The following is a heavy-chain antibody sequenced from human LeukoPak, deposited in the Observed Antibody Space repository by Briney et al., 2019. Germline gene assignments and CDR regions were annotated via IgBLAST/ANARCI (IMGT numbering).Heavy chain of an antibody. D-gene: IGHD3-22*01. CDR1: GFTFSSYW. Sequence: GGSLRLSCAASGFTFSSYWMTWVRQAPGKGLEWVANIKQDGSAKYYADSVKGRFSISRDNAKNSLYLQMNSLKAADTAVYYCARDHQSGYYVYWGQGTLVTVSS. J-gene: IGHJ4*02. V-gene: IGHV3-7*01. CDR2: IKQDGSAK. CDR3: ARDHQSGYYVY.